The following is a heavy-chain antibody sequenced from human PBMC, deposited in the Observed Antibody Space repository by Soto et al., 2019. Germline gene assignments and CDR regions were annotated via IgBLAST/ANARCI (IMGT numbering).Heavy chain of an antibody. Sequence: SETLSLTCTVSGDSVTRSNWWSWVRQSPGKGLEWIGEIYHSGNTKYNPSLKSRVTISVDKSKNQFALHLTSVTAADTAVYYCASSGWSEDFYYYYGMDVWGQGTTVTVSS. D-gene: IGHD6-19*01. J-gene: IGHJ6*02. CDR2: IYHSGNT. V-gene: IGHV4-4*02. CDR3: ASSGWSEDFYYYYGMDV. CDR1: GDSVTRSNW.